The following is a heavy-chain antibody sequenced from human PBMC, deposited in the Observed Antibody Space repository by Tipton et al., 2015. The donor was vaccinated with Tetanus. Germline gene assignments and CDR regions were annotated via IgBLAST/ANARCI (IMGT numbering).Heavy chain of an antibody. CDR3: ARLVYCSGGSCFSSGWYYCDS. Sequence: LRLSCTVSGGSINSYYWSWIRQPPGKGLEWIGYIYYSGSTNYNPSLRSRVTISVDTSKNQFSLKLSSVAAADTAGYFCARLVYCSGGSCFSSGWYYCDSWGQGSLVTVSS. V-gene: IGHV4-59*01. CDR2: IYYSGST. D-gene: IGHD2-15*01. CDR1: GGSINSYY. J-gene: IGHJ4*02.